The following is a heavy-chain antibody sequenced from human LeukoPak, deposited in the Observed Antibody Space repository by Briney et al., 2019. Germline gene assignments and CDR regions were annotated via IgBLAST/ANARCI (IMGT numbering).Heavy chain of an antibody. CDR1: GFTFSSYG. Sequence: GGSLRLSCVVSGFTFSSYGMHWVRQAPGKGLEWVAVIWYDGSNKYYADSVKGRFTISRDNSKNTLYLQMNSLRAEDTAVYYCARDQRGDDFWSGYWGWYFDYWGQGTLVTVSS. V-gene: IGHV3-33*08. CDR2: IWYDGSNK. J-gene: IGHJ4*02. CDR3: ARDQRGDDFWSGYWGWYFDY. D-gene: IGHD3-3*01.